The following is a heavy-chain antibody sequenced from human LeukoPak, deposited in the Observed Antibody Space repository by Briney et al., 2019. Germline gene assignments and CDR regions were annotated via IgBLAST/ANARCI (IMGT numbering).Heavy chain of an antibody. Sequence: GGSLRLSCAASGFTLSRDAMSWGRQAPGTGLEWVSAISGSGGSTYYADSVKGRFTISRDNSKNTLYLQMNTLRAEDSAVYYCANDQRMQVTDIWSDSCRHSYHYGMDVWGQGTTVTVSS. CDR2: ISGSGGST. CDR3: ANDQRMQVTDIWSDSCRHSYHYGMDV. D-gene: IGHD3-3*01. V-gene: IGHV3-23*01. CDR1: GFTLSRDA. J-gene: IGHJ6*02.